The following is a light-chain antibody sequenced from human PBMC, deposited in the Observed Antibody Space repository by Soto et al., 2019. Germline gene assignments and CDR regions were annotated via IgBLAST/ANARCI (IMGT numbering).Light chain of an antibody. V-gene: IGKV1-5*03. CDR2: EAS. CDR1: QSISSW. CDR3: QQYNAYSGT. Sequence: DIQMTQSPSTLSASVGDRVTITCRASQSISSWLAWYQQKPGKAPKLLIYEASSLQTGVPSRFSGSGSGTEFSLTITSLQPDDSATYYCQQYNAYSGTFGQGTKVDIK. J-gene: IGKJ1*01.